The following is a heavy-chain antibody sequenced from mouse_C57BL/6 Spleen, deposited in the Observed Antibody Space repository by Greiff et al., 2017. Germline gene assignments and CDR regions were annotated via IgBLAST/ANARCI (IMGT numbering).Heavy chain of an antibody. D-gene: IGHD2-1*01. CDR2: INPNNGGT. CDR3: ARKSLPYGNLFDY. V-gene: IGHV1-22*01. J-gene: IGHJ2*01. CDR1: GYTFTDYN. Sequence: EVQLQQSGPELVKPGASVKMSCKASGYTFTDYNMHWVKQSHGKSLEWIGYINPNNGGTSYNQKFKGKATLTVHKSSSTAYMERRSLTSEDSAVYYCARKSLPYGNLFDYWGQGTTLTVSS.